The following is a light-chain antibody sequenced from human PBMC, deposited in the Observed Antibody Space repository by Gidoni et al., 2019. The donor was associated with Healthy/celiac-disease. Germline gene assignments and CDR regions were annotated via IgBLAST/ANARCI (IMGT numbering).Light chain of an antibody. J-gene: IGKJ1*01. Sequence: DIQMPQSPSSLSASVGERVTITCRASHSISSYLYWYQQKPGKAQKLLIYAAYSLQSGVPSRCSGSGAGTDFTLTISSLQPEDFATYYGQQSYSTPWTFGQGTKVEIK. CDR1: HSISSY. V-gene: IGKV1-39*01. CDR2: AAY. CDR3: QQSYSTPWT.